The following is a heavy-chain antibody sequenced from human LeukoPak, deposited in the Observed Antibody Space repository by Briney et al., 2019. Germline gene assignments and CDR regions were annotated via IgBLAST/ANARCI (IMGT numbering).Heavy chain of an antibody. Sequence: GGSLRLSCAASGFTFSSYAMSWVRQAPGKGLEWVSAISGSGGSTYYADSAKGRFTISRDNSKNTLYLQMNSLRAEDTAVYYCANTIQLWSPSDYWGQGTLVTVSS. CDR2: ISGSGGST. CDR3: ANTIQLWSPSDY. V-gene: IGHV3-23*01. J-gene: IGHJ4*02. CDR1: GFTFSSYA. D-gene: IGHD5-18*01.